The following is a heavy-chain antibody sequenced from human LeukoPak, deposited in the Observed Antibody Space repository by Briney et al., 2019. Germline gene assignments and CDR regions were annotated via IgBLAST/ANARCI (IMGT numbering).Heavy chain of an antibody. CDR3: ARGYCSSISCYVDY. D-gene: IGHD2-2*01. Sequence: GGSLRLSCAASGFTFSSYAMNWVRQAPGKGLEWVAVISYDGSNKYYADSVKGRSTISRDISKNTLYLQMNSLRAEDTAVYYCARGYCSSISCYVDYWGQGTLVTVSS. V-gene: IGHV3-30*04. CDR2: ISYDGSNK. CDR1: GFTFSSYA. J-gene: IGHJ4*02.